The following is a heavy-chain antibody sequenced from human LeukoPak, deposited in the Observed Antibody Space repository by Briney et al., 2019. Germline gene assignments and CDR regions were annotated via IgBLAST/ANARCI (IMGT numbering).Heavy chain of an antibody. CDR1: GGTFISYA. Sequence: SVKVSCKASGGTFISYAISWVRQAPGQGLEWMGGIIPIFATANYAQKFQGRVTISTDESTSTAYMELSSLRSEDTAVYYCARHGSYSGSYLYWGQGTPVTVSS. CDR2: IIPIFATA. V-gene: IGHV1-69*05. CDR3: ARHGSYSGSYLY. D-gene: IGHD1-26*01. J-gene: IGHJ4*02.